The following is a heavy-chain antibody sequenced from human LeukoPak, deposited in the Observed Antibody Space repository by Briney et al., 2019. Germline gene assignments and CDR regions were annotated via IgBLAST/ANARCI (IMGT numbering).Heavy chain of an antibody. CDR1: IGPVKGVSYY. J-gene: IGHJ4*02. Sequence: SHTLSHTGTGSIGPVKGVSYYWEWIRQPPGLGLEWIGALYYSGSSFSNPSLKSRITMSVDTSKHQFSLTLSSVTAADTAVYCCARDGGVTIWGQGTLVSVSS. V-gene: IGHV4-39*01. D-gene: IGHD2-8*01. CDR2: LYYSGSS. CDR3: ARDGGVTI.